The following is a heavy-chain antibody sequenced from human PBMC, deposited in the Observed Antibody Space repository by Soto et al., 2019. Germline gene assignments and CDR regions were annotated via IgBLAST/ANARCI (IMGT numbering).Heavy chain of an antibody. D-gene: IGHD6-19*01. V-gene: IGHV4-34*01. CDR3: ARGMAGIAVAGSDY. CDR2: INHSGST. Sequence: SETLSLTCAVYGGSFSGYYWSWIRQPPGKGLEWIGEINHSGSTNYNPSLKSRVTISVDTSKNQFSLKLSSVTAADTAVYYCARGMAGIAVAGSDYWGQGTLVTVSS. J-gene: IGHJ4*02. CDR1: GGSFSGYY.